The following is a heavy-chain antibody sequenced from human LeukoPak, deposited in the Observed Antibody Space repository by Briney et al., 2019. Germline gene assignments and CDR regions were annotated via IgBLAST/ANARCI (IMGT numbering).Heavy chain of an antibody. J-gene: IGHJ4*02. CDR1: GFTFSNYG. CDR2: ISGSGGGT. D-gene: IGHD6-19*01. V-gene: IGHV3-23*01. Sequence: GGSLRLSCAASGFTFSNYGMSWVRQAPGKGLEWVSTISGSGGGTYYTDSVKGRFTISRDTSKNTLYLQMNSLRAEDTAVYYCARRSGIAVAGAFDYWGQGTLVTVSS. CDR3: ARRSGIAVAGAFDY.